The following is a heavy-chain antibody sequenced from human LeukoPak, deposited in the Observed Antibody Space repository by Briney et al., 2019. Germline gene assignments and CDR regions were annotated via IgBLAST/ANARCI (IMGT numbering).Heavy chain of an antibody. V-gene: IGHV1-2*02. J-gene: IGHJ4*02. CDR2: INPISGGT. CDR1: GYTFTGYY. CDR3: ARNLVRGNYGMFDY. Sequence: ASVKVSCKASGYTFTGYYVHWVRQAPGQGFEWMVWINPISGGTNYAQKFQGRVTMTRDTSISTAYMELSRLRSDDTAVCYCARNLVRGNYGMFDYWGQGTLVTVSS. D-gene: IGHD1-26*01.